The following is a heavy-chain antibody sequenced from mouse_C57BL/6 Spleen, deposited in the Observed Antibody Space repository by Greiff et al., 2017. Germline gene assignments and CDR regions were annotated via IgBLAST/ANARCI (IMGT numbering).Heavy chain of an antibody. CDR3: ARSTGGYDGGDYYAMDY. CDR2: INPSNGGT. J-gene: IGHJ4*01. V-gene: IGHV1-53*01. CDR1: GYTFTSYW. Sequence: VQLQQPGTELVKPGASVKLSCKASGYTFTSYWMHWVKQRPGQGLEWIGNINPSNGGTNYNEKFKSKATLTVATSSSTAYMQLSSLTSEDSAVYDCARSTGGYDGGDYYAMDYWGQGTSVTVSS. D-gene: IGHD2-2*01.